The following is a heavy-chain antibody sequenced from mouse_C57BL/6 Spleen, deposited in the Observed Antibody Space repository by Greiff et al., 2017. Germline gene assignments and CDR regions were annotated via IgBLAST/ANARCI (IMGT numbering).Heavy chain of an antibody. Sequence: QVQLQQPGAELVMPGASVKLSCKASGYTFTSYWMHWVKQRPGTGLEWIGEIDPSDSYTNYHQKFKGKSTLTVDKSSSTAYMQLSRLTSADSAVYYCARRRTSQATFARDYWGQGTSVTVSS. J-gene: IGHJ4*01. V-gene: IGHV1-69*01. CDR1: GYTFTSYW. D-gene: IGHD3-2*02. CDR2: IDPSDSYT. CDR3: ARRRTSQATFARDY.